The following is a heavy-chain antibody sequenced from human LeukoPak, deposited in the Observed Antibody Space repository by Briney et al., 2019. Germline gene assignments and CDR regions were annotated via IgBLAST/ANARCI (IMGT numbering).Heavy chain of an antibody. CDR2: ISSSGSTI. V-gene: IGHV3-11*04. CDR3: ARAQYSGSHSPFDY. CDR1: GFTFSDYY. Sequence: GGSLRLSCAASGFTFSDYYMSWIRQAPGKGLGWVSYISSSGSTIYYADSVKGRFTISRDNAKNSLYLQMNSLRAEDTAVYYCARAQYSGSHSPFDYWGQGTLVTVSS. D-gene: IGHD1-26*01. J-gene: IGHJ4*02.